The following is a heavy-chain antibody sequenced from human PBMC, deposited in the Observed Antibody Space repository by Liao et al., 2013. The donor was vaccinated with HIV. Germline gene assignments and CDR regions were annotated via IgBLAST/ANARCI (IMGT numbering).Heavy chain of an antibody. D-gene: IGHD3-10*01. V-gene: IGHV4-59*01. Sequence: QVQLQQWGAGLLKPSETLSLTCTVSGGSISSYYWSWIRQPPGKGLEWIGYIYYSGSTNYNPSLKSRVTISVDTSKNQFSLKLSSVTAADTAVYYCARVGPLWHDAFDIWAKGQWSPSLQ. J-gene: IGHJ3*02. CDR2: IYYSGST. CDR1: GGSISSYY. CDR3: ARVGPLWHDAFDI.